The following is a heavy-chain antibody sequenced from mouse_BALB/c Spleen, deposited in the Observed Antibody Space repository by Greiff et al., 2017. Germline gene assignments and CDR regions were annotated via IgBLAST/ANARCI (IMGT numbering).Heavy chain of an antibody. CDR1: GFTFSSYT. Sequence: EVKLMESGGGLVQPGGSLKLSCAASGFTFSSYTMSWVRQTPEKRLEWVAYISNGGGSTYYPDTVKGRFTISRDNAKNTLYLQMSSLKSEDTAMYYCARHGGYDGYFDYWGQGTTLTVSS. V-gene: IGHV5-12-2*01. CDR2: ISNGGGST. D-gene: IGHD2-14*01. CDR3: ARHGGYDGYFDY. J-gene: IGHJ2*01.